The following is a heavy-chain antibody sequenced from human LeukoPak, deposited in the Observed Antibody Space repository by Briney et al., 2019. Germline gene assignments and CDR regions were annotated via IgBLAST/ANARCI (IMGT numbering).Heavy chain of an antibody. J-gene: IGHJ4*02. CDR3: ARPSGRRDLDTGDY. CDR2: IYYSGST. Sequence: SETLSLTCTVSGGSISSSSYYWGWIRQPPGKGLEWIGSIYYSGSTYYNPSLKSRVTISVDTSKNQFSLKLSSVTAADTAVYYCARPSGRRDLDTGDYWGQGTLVTVSS. CDR1: GGSISSSSYY. V-gene: IGHV4-39*01. D-gene: IGHD1-26*01.